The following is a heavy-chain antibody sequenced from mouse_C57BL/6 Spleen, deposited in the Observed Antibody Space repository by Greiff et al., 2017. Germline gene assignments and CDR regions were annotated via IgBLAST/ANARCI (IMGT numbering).Heavy chain of an antibody. CDR3: AREGARGYAMDY. Sequence: QVQLQQPGAELVRPGSSVKLSCKASGYTFTSYWMHWVKQRPIQGLEWIGNIDPSDSETHYNQKFKDKATLTVDKSSITAYRQLSSLTSEDSAVYYCAREGARGYAMDYWGQGTSVTVSS. J-gene: IGHJ4*01. CDR1: GYTFTSYW. CDR2: IDPSDSET. V-gene: IGHV1-52*01.